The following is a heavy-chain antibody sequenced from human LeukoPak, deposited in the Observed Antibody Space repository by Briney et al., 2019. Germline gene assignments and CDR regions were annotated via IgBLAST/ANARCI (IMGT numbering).Heavy chain of an antibody. J-gene: IGHJ3*02. CDR3: ARIGVSRAAAGRYTDAFDI. V-gene: IGHV1-18*01. D-gene: IGHD6-13*01. CDR1: GYTFTSYD. CDR2: ISTYNDNI. Sequence: ASVKVSCKASGYTFTSYDINWVRQATGQGLEWMGWISTYNDNINFAQKFQDRVTMTTDTSTNTAYMELKSLRSDDTAVYFCARIGVSRAAAGRYTDAFDIWGQGTVVTVSS.